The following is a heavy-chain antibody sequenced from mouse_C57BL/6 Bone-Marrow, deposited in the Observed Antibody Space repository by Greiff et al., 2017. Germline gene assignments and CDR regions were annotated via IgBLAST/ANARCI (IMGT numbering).Heavy chain of an antibody. CDR2: IHPSDSDT. CDR1: GYTFTSYW. J-gene: IGHJ2*01. Sequence: QVQLQQPGAELVKPGASVKVSCKASGYTFTSYWMHWVKQRPGQGLEWIGRIHPSDSDTNYNQKFKGKATLTVDKSSSTAYMQRSSLTSGDSAVYYCAIWGYCGRSYFFDYWGQGTTLTVSS. D-gene: IGHD1-1*01. V-gene: IGHV1-74*01. CDR3: AIWGYCGRSYFFDY.